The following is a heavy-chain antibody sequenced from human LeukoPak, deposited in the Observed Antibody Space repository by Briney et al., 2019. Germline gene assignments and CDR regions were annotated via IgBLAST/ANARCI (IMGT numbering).Heavy chain of an antibody. V-gene: IGHV3-23*01. Sequence: PGGPLRLSCAASGFTFSSYAMSWVRQAPGKGLEWVSAISGSGGSTYYADSVKGRFTISRDNSKNTLYLQMNSLRAEDTAVYYCAKDDYDILTGYWLGWGQGTLVTVSS. CDR2: ISGSGGST. CDR1: GFTFSSYA. CDR3: AKDDYDILTGYWLG. J-gene: IGHJ4*02. D-gene: IGHD3-9*01.